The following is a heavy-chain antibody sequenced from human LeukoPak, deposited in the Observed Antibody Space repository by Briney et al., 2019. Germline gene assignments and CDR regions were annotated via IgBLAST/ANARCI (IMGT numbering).Heavy chain of an antibody. CDR3: AKAPVLRYFDWLTLPIDY. Sequence: GGSLRLSCAASGFTFSSYAMSWVRQAPGKGLEWVSAIIGSGGSTYYADSVKGRFTISRDNSKNTLYLQMNSLRAEDTAVYYCAKAPVLRYFDWLTLPIDYWGQGTLVTVSS. D-gene: IGHD3-9*01. CDR1: GFTFSSYA. CDR2: IIGSGGST. J-gene: IGHJ4*02. V-gene: IGHV3-23*01.